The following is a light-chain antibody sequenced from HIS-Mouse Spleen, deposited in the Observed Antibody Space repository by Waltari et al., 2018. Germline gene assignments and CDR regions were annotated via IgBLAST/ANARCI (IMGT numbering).Light chain of an antibody. CDR1: SSDVGGYNH. V-gene: IGLV2-23*02. CDR3: CSYAGSSTWV. CDR2: EVS. J-gene: IGLJ3*02. Sequence: QSALTQPASVSGSPGQSITISCTGTSSDVGGYNHVSWYQQHPGKAPKLMSYEVSNRPSGVSNRFSGSKSGNTASLTISGLQAEDEADYYCCSYAGSSTWVFGGGTKLTVL.